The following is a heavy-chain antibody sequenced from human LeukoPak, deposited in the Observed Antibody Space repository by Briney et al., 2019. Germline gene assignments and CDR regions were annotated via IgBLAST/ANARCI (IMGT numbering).Heavy chain of an antibody. CDR3: ARDIRGLGSCFDY. CDR1: EFTFSDYA. CDR2: ISYNGNGK. V-gene: IGHV3-64*02. J-gene: IGHJ4*02. D-gene: IGHD3-10*01. Sequence: GGSLRLSCAASEFTFSDYAMHWVRQAPGKELEYVSAISYNGNGKHYTDSVKGRFTISRDNSQRTLYLQMDNLRAEDTAVYYCARDIRGLGSCFDYWGQGTLVTVSS.